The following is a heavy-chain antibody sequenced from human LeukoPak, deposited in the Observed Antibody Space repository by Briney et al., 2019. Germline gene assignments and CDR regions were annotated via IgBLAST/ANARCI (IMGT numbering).Heavy chain of an antibody. Sequence: GGSLRLSCAASGFTFSSYSMNWVRQAPGKGLEWVTSISSSSSYIYYADSVKGRFTISRDNAKNSLYLQMNSLRAEDTAVYYCARAVAVAGTSDYWGQGTLVTVSS. V-gene: IGHV3-21*01. J-gene: IGHJ4*02. D-gene: IGHD6-19*01. CDR1: GFTFSSYS. CDR3: ARAVAVAGTSDY. CDR2: ISSSSSYI.